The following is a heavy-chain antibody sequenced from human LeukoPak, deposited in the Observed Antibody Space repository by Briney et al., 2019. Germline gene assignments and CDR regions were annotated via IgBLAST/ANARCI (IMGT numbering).Heavy chain of an antibody. CDR2: ISAYSGNT. V-gene: IGHV1-18*01. CDR3: ATDSRYFDTNRYFDP. J-gene: IGHJ5*02. CDR1: GYTFTTYG. D-gene: IGHD3-22*01. Sequence: ASVKVSCKASGYTFTTYGITWVRQAPGQGLEWMGWISAYSGNTNYAQNLQGRVTMTTDTSTSTAYMELRSLRSDDTAVYYCATDSRYFDTNRYFDPWGQGTLITVSS.